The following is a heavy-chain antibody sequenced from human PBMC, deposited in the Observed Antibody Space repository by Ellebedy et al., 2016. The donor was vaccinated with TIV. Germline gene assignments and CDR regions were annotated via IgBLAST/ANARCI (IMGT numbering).Heavy chain of an antibody. Sequence: MPSETLSLTCAVSGGSISSYSWWSGVRQPPGKGLEWIGDIFHTGITNYNPSLKSRVTMSIDKSKNQFSLNLSSVSAADSAVYYCAKTGETLFDYWGQGTLVTVSS. J-gene: IGHJ4*02. CDR1: GGSISSYSW. CDR3: AKTGETLFDY. CDR2: IFHTGIT. V-gene: IGHV4-4*02. D-gene: IGHD7-27*01.